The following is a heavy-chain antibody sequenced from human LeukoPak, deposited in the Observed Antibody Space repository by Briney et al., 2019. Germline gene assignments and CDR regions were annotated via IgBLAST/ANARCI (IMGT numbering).Heavy chain of an antibody. Sequence: SETLSLTSTVSGGSISSYCWSWIRQPPGKGLEWIGYIYHRGSTNYNPSLKSRVTISVDTSKNQFSLKLSSVPAADTAVYYCARVGSGYTFDYWGQGTLVTVSS. CDR3: ARVGSGYTFDY. D-gene: IGHD3-22*01. V-gene: IGHV4-59*01. CDR1: GGSISSYC. J-gene: IGHJ4*02. CDR2: IYHRGST.